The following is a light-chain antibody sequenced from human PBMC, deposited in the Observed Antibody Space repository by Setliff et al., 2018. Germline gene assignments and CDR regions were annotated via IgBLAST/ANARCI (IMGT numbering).Light chain of an antibody. V-gene: IGLV1-40*01. CDR1: SSNIGAGYD. CDR3: QSYDSSLSEI. J-gene: IGLJ1*01. CDR2: GNS. Sequence: QSVLTQPPSVSGAQGQRVTISCTGSSSNIGAGYDVHWYQQLPGTAPKLLIYGNSNRPSGVPDRFSGSKSGTSASLAITGLQAEDEADYYCQSYDSSLSEIFGTGTRSPS.